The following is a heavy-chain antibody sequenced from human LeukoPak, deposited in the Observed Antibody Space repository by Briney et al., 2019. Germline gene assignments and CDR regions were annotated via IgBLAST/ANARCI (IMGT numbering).Heavy chain of an antibody. CDR3: ASPPQAYYYGSGSSSDAFDI. CDR1: GGSFSGYY. Sequence: SETLSLTCAVYGGSFSGYYWSWIRQPPGKGLEWIGEINRSGGTNYNPSLKSRVTISVDTSKNQFSLKLSSVTAADTAVYYCASPPQAYYYGSGSSSDAFDIWGQGTMVTVSS. V-gene: IGHV4-34*01. J-gene: IGHJ3*02. D-gene: IGHD3-10*01. CDR2: INRSGGT.